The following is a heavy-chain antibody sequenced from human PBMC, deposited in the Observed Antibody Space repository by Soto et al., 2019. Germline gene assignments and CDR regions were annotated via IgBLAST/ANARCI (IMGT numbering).Heavy chain of an antibody. CDR1: GGSITGYY. J-gene: IGHJ6*01. Sequence: SETLSLTCSVSGGSITGYYWSWIRQTPGKGLEGIGYIYYSGSTNYNPSLKSRVSMSVDTSKNQFSLRLSPVTAADTAVYYCGRCLCDYSNYGDTASFDYYYGLDVWGQGTTVTVSS. D-gene: IGHD4-4*01. CDR3: GRCLCDYSNYGDTASFDYYYGLDV. V-gene: IGHV4-59*01. CDR2: IYYSGST.